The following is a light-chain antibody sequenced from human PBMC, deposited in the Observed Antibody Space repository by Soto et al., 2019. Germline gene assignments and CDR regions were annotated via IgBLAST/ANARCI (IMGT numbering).Light chain of an antibody. CDR3: SLYTSANTYV. V-gene: IGLV2-14*02. J-gene: IGLJ1*01. CDR1: SSDLGRYYI. Sequence: QSVLAQPESVSASPGQSITISCTGTSSDLGRYYIGSCSPNHPGKAPKLKIYEVSQRPSGVSNRFSGTKSGNTASLTISGLQAADEADYHCSLYTSANTYVFGTGTKV. CDR2: EVS.